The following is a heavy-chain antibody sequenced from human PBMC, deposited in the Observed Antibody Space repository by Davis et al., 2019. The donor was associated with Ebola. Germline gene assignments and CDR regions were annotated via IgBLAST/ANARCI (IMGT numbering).Heavy chain of an antibody. Sequence: PSETLSLTCAVYGGSFSSYYWSWIRQPAGKGLEWIGYIYYSGSTNYNPSLKSRVTISVDTSKNQFSLKLSSVTAADTAVYYCARHRTRGGSYFDYWGQGTLVTVSS. CDR2: IYYSGST. D-gene: IGHD1-26*01. V-gene: IGHV4-59*08. CDR1: GGSFSSYY. J-gene: IGHJ4*02. CDR3: ARHRTRGGSYFDY.